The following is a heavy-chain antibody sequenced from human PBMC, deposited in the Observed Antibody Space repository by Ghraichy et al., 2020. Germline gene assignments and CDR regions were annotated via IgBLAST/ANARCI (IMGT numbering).Heavy chain of an antibody. CDR2: IKQDGSEK. CDR3: ARGAAIVVVPAAVDY. D-gene: IGHD2-2*01. CDR1: GFTFSSYW. J-gene: IGHJ4*02. Sequence: GESLNISCAASGFTFSSYWMSWVRQAPGKGLEWVANIKQDGSEKYYVDSVKGRFTISRDNAKNSLYLQMNSLRAEDTAVYYCARGAAIVVVPAAVDYWGQGTLVTVSS. V-gene: IGHV3-7*01.